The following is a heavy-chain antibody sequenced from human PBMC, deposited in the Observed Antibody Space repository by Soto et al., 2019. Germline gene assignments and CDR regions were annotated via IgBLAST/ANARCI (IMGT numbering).Heavy chain of an antibody. Sequence: QVQLVESGGGVVQPGRSLRLSCAASGFTFSSYAMHWVRQAPGKGLEWVAVISYDGSNKYYADSVKGRFTISRDNSKNTLYLQMNSLRAEDTAVYYCERDFGVVMFFDYWGQGTLVTVSS. CDR3: ERDFGVVMFFDY. CDR1: GFTFSSYA. D-gene: IGHD3-3*01. CDR2: ISYDGSNK. J-gene: IGHJ4*02. V-gene: IGHV3-30-3*01.